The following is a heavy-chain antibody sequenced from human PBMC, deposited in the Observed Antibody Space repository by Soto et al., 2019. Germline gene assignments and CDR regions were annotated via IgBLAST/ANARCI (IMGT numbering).Heavy chain of an antibody. V-gene: IGHV1-69*13. CDR1: GGTFSSYA. Sequence: SVKVSCKASGGTFSSYAISWVRQAPGQGLEWMGGIIPIFGTANYAQKFQGRVTITADESTSTAYMELSSLRSEDTAVCYCARRRYSSGWCREDYWGQGTLVTVSS. D-gene: IGHD6-19*01. J-gene: IGHJ4*02. CDR3: ARRRYSSGWCREDY. CDR2: IIPIFGTA.